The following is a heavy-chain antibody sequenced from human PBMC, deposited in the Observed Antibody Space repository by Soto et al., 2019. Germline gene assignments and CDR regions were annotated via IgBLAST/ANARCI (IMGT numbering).Heavy chain of an antibody. V-gene: IGHV3-23*01. Sequence: PGGSLRLSCAASGFTFSSYSMSWVRQAPGRGLEWVSAISGSGGASYYADSVKGRFTISRDNSKNTLYLQMNSLRAEDTAVYYCAKDMSIFGVVTCPYGIDVWGQGTMLTVYS. CDR1: GFTFSSYS. CDR3: AKDMSIFGVVTCPYGIDV. J-gene: IGHJ6*02. D-gene: IGHD3-3*01. CDR2: ISGSGGAS.